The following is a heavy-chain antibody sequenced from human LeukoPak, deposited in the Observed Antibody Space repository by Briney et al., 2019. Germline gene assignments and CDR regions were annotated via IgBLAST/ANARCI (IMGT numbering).Heavy chain of an antibody. V-gene: IGHV3-7*01. CDR2: IKQDGSEK. CDR3: ATSWDY. CDR1: GMIFSKYW. J-gene: IGHJ4*02. Sequence: GGSLRLSCEASGMIFSKYWMSWVRQAPGKGLEWVANIKQDGSEKYYLDSVKGRFTISRDNAKNSLYLHMNSLRAEDTAVYYCATSWDYWGQGTLVTVSS.